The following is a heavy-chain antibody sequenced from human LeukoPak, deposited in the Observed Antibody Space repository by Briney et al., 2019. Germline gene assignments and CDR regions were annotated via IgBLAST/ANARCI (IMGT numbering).Heavy chain of an antibody. CDR3: MSYAGRSDDY. CDR2: ISGSGGST. Sequence: AGGSLRLSCAASGFTFSSYAMSWVRQAPGKGLEWVSAISGSGGSTYYADSVKGRFTISRDNAKNSLHLQMNSLRAEDTAVYYCMSYAGRSDDYWGQGTLVTVSS. D-gene: IGHD3-16*01. CDR1: GFTFSSYA. V-gene: IGHV3-23*01. J-gene: IGHJ4*02.